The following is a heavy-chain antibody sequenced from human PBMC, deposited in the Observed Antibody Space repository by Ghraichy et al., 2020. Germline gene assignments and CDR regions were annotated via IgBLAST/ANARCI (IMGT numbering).Heavy chain of an antibody. J-gene: IGHJ4*02. CDR3: AKGATLILWFGELLDY. D-gene: IGHD3-10*01. CDR2: ISGSGGST. CDR1: GFTFSSYA. Sequence: GGSLRLSCAASGFTFSSYAMSWVRQAPGKGLEWVSAISGSGGSTFYADSVKGRFTISRDNSKNTLYLQMNSLRAEDTAVYYCAKGATLILWFGELLDYWGQGTLVTVSS. V-gene: IGHV3-23*01.